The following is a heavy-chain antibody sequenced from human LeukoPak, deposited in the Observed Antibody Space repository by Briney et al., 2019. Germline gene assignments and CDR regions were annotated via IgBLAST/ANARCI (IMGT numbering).Heavy chain of an antibody. V-gene: IGHV4-39*07. D-gene: IGHD5/OR15-5a*01. CDR2: IYYSGST. CDR3: ARDLPYYYYYMDV. J-gene: IGHJ6*03. CDR1: GGSISSSSYY. Sequence: SETLSLTCTVSGGSISSSSYYWGWIRQPPGKGLEWIGSIYYSGSTYYNPSLKSRVTISVDTSKNQFSLKLSSVTAADTAVYYCARDLPYYYYYMDVWGKGTTVTVSS.